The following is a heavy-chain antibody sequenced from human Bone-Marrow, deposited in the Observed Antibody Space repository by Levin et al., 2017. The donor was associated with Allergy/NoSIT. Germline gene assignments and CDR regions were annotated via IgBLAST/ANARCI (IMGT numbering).Heavy chain of an antibody. V-gene: IGHV3-49*03. CDR3: TRAPLDDYVWGSYRPPSYYFDY. J-gene: IGHJ4*02. CDR1: GFTFGDYA. CDR2: IRSKAYGGTT. Sequence: GESLKISCTASGFTFGDYAMSWFRQAPGKGLEWVGFIRSKAYGGTTEYAASVKGRFTISRDDSKSIAYLQMNSLKTEDTAVYYCTRAPLDDYVWGSYRPPSYYFDYWGQGTLVTVSS. D-gene: IGHD3-16*02.